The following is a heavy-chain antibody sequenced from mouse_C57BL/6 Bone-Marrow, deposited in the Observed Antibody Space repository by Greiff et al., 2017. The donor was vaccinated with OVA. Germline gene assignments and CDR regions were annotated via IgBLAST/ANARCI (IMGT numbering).Heavy chain of an antibody. D-gene: IGHD1-1*01. CDR3: ASHLYYGSSYDYYAMDY. CDR2: ISSGSSTI. Sequence: EVQLVESGGGLVKPGGSLKLSCAASGFTFSDYGMHWVRQAPEKGLEWVAYISSGSSTIYYADTVKGRFTISRDNAKNTLFLQMTSLRSEDTAMYYCASHLYYGSSYDYYAMDYWGQGTSVTVSS. V-gene: IGHV5-17*01. J-gene: IGHJ4*01. CDR1: GFTFSDYG.